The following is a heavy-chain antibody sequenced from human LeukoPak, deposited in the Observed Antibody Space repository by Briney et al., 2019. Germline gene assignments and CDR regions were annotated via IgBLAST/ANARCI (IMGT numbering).Heavy chain of an antibody. CDR1: GFTVSSNY. V-gene: IGHV3-66*01. CDR2: IYSGGST. J-gene: IGHJ6*02. CDR3: ARDIGIAVAGTDYYGMDV. D-gene: IGHD6-19*01. Sequence: SGGSLRLSCAASGFTVSSNYMSWVRQAPGKGLEWVSVIYSGGSTYYADSVKGRFTISRDNSKNTLYLQMNSLRAEDTAVYYCARDIGIAVAGTDYYGMDVWGQGTTVTVSS.